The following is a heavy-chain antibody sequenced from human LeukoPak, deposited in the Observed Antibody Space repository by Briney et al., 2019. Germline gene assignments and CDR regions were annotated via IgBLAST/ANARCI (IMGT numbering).Heavy chain of an antibody. V-gene: IGHV3-30*03. D-gene: IGHD1-1*01. CDR2: ISNDGGNK. CDR1: GFTFSSFD. J-gene: IGHJ6*02. Sequence: PGGSLRLSCAASGFTFSSFDMHWGRQAPGKGLEWVAIISNDGGNKDYEDSVKGRFTISRDNSKNTLYLQMNSLRPEDTAVYYCARDVSGLDDFYVMDVWGQGTTVTVSS. CDR3: ARDVSGLDDFYVMDV.